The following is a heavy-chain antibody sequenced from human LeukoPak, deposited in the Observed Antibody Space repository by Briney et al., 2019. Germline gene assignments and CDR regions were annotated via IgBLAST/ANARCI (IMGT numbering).Heavy chain of an antibody. J-gene: IGHJ4*02. V-gene: IGHV3-23*01. CDR3: AGESGYYFDC. CDR1: GFTFSSYA. D-gene: IGHD1-26*01. Sequence: GGSLRLSCAASGFTFSSYAMSWVRQAPGKGLEWVSAMSGSGGGTYYTDSMKGRFTISRDNSKNTLYLQMNSLRAEDTAVYYCAGESGYYFDCWGQGTLVTVSS. CDR2: MSGSGGGT.